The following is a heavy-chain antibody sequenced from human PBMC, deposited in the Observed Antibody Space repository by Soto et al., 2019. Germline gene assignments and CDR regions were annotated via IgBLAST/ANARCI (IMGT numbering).Heavy chain of an antibody. Sequence: QVQLQESGPGLVKPSQTLSLTCTVSGVSISSGDYYWNWIRQPPGKGLEWIGYIHYSGSSYYNPSLKSRVTISGDSSKNQISLKLSSVTAEDTAVYYCDRVQYGMDVWGRGTTVTVSS. CDR2: IHYSGSS. J-gene: IGHJ6*02. V-gene: IGHV4-30-4*01. CDR1: GVSISSGDYY. CDR3: DRVQYGMDV. D-gene: IGHD4-4*01.